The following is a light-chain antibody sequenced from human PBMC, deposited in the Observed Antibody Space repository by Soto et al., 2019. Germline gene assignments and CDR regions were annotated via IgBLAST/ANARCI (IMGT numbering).Light chain of an antibody. Sequence: QSVLTPPPSVSAAPGQKVTISCSASSSNIGGNSVYWYQQLPGTAPKLLIYDDNKRPSGIPDRFSGSKSGTSATLGITGFQTGDEADYYCGSWDSSLSAYVFGTGTKVTVL. CDR1: SSNIGGNS. CDR3: GSWDSSLSAYV. CDR2: DDN. J-gene: IGLJ1*01. V-gene: IGLV1-51*01.